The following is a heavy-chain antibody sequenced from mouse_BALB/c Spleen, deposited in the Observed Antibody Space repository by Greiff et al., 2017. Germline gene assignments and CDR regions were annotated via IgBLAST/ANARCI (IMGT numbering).Heavy chain of an antibody. Sequence: EVKLQESGPELMKPGASVKISCKASGYSFTSYYMHWVKQSHGKSLEWIGYIDPFNGGTSYNQKFKGKATLTVDKSSSTAYMHLSSLTSEDSAVYYCARGPTTGFDYWGQGTTLTVSA. CDR2: IDPFNGGT. CDR3: ARGPTTGFDY. V-gene: IGHV1S135*01. CDR1: GYSFTSYY. J-gene: IGHJ2*01. D-gene: IGHD2-12*01.